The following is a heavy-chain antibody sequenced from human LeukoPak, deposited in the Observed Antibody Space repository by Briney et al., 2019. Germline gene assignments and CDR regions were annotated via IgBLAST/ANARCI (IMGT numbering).Heavy chain of an antibody. Sequence: GGSLRLSCAASGFTFSSYWMHWVRQAPGKGLAWVANIKQDGSEKYYVDSVKGRFTISRDNAKNSLYLQMNSLRAEDTAVYYCAREAYNWNIDVFDIWGQGTMVTVSS. CDR1: GFTFSSYW. CDR2: IKQDGSEK. CDR3: AREAYNWNIDVFDI. V-gene: IGHV3-7*01. D-gene: IGHD1/OR15-1a*01. J-gene: IGHJ3*02.